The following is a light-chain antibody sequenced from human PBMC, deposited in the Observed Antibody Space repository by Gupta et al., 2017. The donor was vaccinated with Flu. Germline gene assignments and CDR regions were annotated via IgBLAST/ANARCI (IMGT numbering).Light chain of an antibody. V-gene: IGKV3-11*01. CDR1: QSVSSF. CDR3: QQRSNWPPEIT. J-gene: IGKJ5*01. CDR2: DAS. Sequence: EIVLTQSPAPLSLSPGERATLSCRASQSVSSFLAWYQQKPGQAPRLLIYDASNRATGIPARFSGSGSGTDVTLTISSLEPEDFAVYYCQQRSNWPPEITFGQGTRLEIK.